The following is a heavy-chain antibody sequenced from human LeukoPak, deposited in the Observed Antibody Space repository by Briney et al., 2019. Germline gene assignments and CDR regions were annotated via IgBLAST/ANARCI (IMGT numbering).Heavy chain of an antibody. Sequence: PSETLSLTCAVSGGSISSSNWWSWVRQPPGKGLEWIGEIYHSGSTNYNPSLKSRVTISVDMSKNQFSLKLSSVTAADTAVYYCARRRRPGMVRGVTPSGYMDVWGKGTTVTISS. D-gene: IGHD3-10*01. V-gene: IGHV4-4*02. CDR2: IYHSGST. CDR1: GGSISSSNW. CDR3: ARRRRPGMVRGVTPSGYMDV. J-gene: IGHJ6*03.